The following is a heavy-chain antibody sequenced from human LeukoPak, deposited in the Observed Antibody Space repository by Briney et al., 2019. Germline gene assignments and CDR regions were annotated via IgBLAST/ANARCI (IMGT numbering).Heavy chain of an antibody. D-gene: IGHD1-14*01. CDR1: GGTFSSYA. V-gene: IGHV1-69*04. CDR2: IIPILGIA. Sequence: SVKVSCKASGGTFSSYAISWVRQAPGQGLEWMGRIIPILGIANYAQKFQGRVTITADKSTSTAYMELSSLRSEDTAVYYCGRVTPPPYYGMDVWGQGTTVTVSS. CDR3: GRVTPPPYYGMDV. J-gene: IGHJ6*02.